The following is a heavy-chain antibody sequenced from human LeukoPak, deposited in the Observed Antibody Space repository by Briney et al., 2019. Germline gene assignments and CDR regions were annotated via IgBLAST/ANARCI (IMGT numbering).Heavy chain of an antibody. V-gene: IGHV4-4*09. CDR1: GGSISSYY. D-gene: IGHD3-22*01. J-gene: IGHJ3*02. CDR3: ARHLYYDSRGYRAFDI. CDR2: IYTSGST. Sequence: PSETLSLTCTVSGGSISSYYWSWIRQPPGKGLEWIGYIYTSGSTNYNPSLKSRVTISVDTSKNQFSLKLSSVTAADTAVYYCARHLYYDSRGYRAFDIWGQGTMVTVSS.